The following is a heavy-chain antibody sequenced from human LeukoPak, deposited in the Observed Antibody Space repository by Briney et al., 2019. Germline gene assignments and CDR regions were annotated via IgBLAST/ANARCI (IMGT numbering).Heavy chain of an antibody. CDR2: IIPIFGTA. CDR1: GGTFSSYA. Sequence: ASVKVSCKASGGTFSSYAISWVRQAPGHGLEWMGGIIPIFGTANYAQKFQGRVTITADESTSTAYMELSSLRSEDTAVYYCARSSYYGSGSHFAYYYYMDVWGKGTTVTISS. CDR3: ARSSYYGSGSHFAYYYYMDV. J-gene: IGHJ6*03. D-gene: IGHD3-10*01. V-gene: IGHV1-69*13.